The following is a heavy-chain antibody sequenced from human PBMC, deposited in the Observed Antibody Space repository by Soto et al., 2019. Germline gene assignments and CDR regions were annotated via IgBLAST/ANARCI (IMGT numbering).Heavy chain of an antibody. CDR3: ACWGHIVQVAPSDFDR. CDR1: GFPFTNYL. Sequence: GGSLIISCAASGFPFTNYLMNWVRQTPGKGLMWVSRISPDGSDVGYADSVECRFTVSRDNAKNTLYLQMHSLRAEDTAMYYCACWGHIVQVAPSDFDRWGQGTLVTVSS. D-gene: IGHD2-8*02. V-gene: IGHV3-74*01. CDR2: ISPDGSDV. J-gene: IGHJ4*02.